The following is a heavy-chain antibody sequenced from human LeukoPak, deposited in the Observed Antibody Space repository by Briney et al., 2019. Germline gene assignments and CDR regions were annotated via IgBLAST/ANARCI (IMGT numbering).Heavy chain of an antibody. Sequence: GSLRLSRAASGLTFHNTWMHWIRQAPGEGLVWVSRIINDGITTTYADSVKGRFTISRDNAKKTLYLQMNSLRADDTAVYYCAADGEYAFLVWGQGTMVTVSS. CDR2: IINDGITT. J-gene: IGHJ3*01. D-gene: IGHD2/OR15-2a*01. CDR1: GLTFHNTW. CDR3: AADGEYAFLV. V-gene: IGHV3-74*01.